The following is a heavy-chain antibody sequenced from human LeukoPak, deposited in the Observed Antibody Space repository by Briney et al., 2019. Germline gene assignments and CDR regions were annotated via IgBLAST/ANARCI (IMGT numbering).Heavy chain of an antibody. J-gene: IGHJ3*02. V-gene: IGHV5-51*01. Sequence: GESLKISCKGSGYSFTSYWIGWVRQMPGKGLEWMGIIYPGDSDTRYSPSFQGQVTISADKSISTAYLQWSSLKASDTAMYYGARLLISGRYYTAGDAFDIWGQGTMVTVSS. D-gene: IGHD1-26*01. CDR3: ARLLISGRYYTAGDAFDI. CDR1: GYSFTSYW. CDR2: IYPGDSDT.